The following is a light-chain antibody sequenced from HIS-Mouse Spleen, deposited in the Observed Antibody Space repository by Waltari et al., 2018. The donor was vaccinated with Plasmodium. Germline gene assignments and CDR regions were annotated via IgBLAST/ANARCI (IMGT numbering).Light chain of an antibody. J-gene: IGLJ3*02. Sequence: QSALTQPASVSGSPGQSLTISCTGTSSDVGSSNLVSWYQQHPGKAPKLMIYEGSKRPSGVSNRFSGSKSGNTASLTISGLQAEDEADYYCFSYAGSSTLVFGGGTKLTVL. CDR2: EGS. CDR3: FSYAGSSTLV. V-gene: IGLV2-23*01. CDR1: SSDVGSSNL.